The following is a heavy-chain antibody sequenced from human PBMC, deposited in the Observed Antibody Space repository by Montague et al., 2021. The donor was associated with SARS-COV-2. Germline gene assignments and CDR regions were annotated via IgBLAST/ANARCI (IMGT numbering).Heavy chain of an antibody. Sequence: TLSLTCTVSGGSISSGSYYWSWIRQPAGKGLEWIGRIYTSGSTNYYPSLKSRVTISVDTSKNQFSLKLSSVTAADTAVYYCARADFWSGYLYFDYWGQGTLVTVSS. CDR2: IYTSGST. D-gene: IGHD3-3*01. V-gene: IGHV4-61*02. CDR1: GGSISSGSYY. J-gene: IGHJ4*02. CDR3: ARADFWSGYLYFDY.